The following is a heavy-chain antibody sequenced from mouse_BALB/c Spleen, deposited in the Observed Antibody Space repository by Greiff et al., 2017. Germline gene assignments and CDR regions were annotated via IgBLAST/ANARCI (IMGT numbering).Heavy chain of an antibody. V-gene: IGHV1S126*01. CDR3: ARDRDYYGSSYGDY. D-gene: IGHD1-1*01. CDR2: IDPSDSET. CDR1: GYSFTSYW. Sequence: VKLVESGPQLVRPGASVKISCKASGYSFTSYWMHWVKQRPGQGLEWIGMIDPSDSETRLNQKFKDKATLTVDKSSSTAYMQLSSPTSEDSAVYYCARDRDYYGSSYGDYWGQGTSVTVSS. J-gene: IGHJ4*01.